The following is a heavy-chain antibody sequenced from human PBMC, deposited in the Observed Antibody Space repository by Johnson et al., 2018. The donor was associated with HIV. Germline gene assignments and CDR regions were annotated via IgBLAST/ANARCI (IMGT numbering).Heavy chain of an antibody. J-gene: IGHJ3*02. CDR3: AKDERAAAGTRGLDAFDI. D-gene: IGHD6-13*01. CDR2: IYSGGST. V-gene: IGHV3-66*03. CDR1: GFTVSSNY. Sequence: VQLVESGGGLIQPGGSLRLSCAASGFTVSSNYMSWVRQAPGKGLEWVSVIYSGGSTYYADSVKGRFTISRDNSKNTLYLQMNSLGAEDTAVYYCAKDERAAAGTRGLDAFDIWGQGTMVTVSS.